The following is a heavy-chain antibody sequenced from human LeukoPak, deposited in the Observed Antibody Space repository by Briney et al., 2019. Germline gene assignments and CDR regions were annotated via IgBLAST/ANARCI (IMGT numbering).Heavy chain of an antibody. Sequence: GASVKVSCKVSGYTLTELSMHWVRQAPGKGLEWMGGFDPEDGETIYAQKFQGRVTMTEDTSTDTAYMELSSLRSEDTAVYYCATNAGGKGVAGYGDRSVDYWGQGTLVTVSS. D-gene: IGHD4-23*01. J-gene: IGHJ4*02. CDR3: ATNAGGKGVAGYGDRSVDY. CDR2: FDPEDGET. V-gene: IGHV1-24*01. CDR1: GYTLTELS.